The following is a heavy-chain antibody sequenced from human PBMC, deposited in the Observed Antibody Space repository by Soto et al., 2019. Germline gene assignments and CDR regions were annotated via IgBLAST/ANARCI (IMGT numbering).Heavy chain of an antibody. J-gene: IGHJ4*03. CDR1: GYIFTSHG. V-gene: IGHV1-18*01. D-gene: IGHD6-19*01. CDR3: ARDNGQWLVSD. CDR2: ISTYNGNT. Sequence: QVQLVQSGAEVKKPGASVKVSCKASGYIFTSHGISWVRQAPGQGLEWMGRISTYNGNTKYAQKLQRRVTMTTDTSASIAYMELRSLRSDDPAVYYCARDNGQWLVSDWGQGTLVTVSS.